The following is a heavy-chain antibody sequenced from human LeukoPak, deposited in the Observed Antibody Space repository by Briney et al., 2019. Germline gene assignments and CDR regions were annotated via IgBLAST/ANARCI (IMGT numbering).Heavy chain of an antibody. Sequence: PSETLSLTCAVYGGSFSGYYWSWIRQPPGKGLEWIGEINHSGSTNYNPSLKSRLTISVDTSKNQFSLMLTSVTAADTAVYYCARQPGGTAAFDIWAQGTMVTVSS. CDR3: ARQPGGTAAFDI. CDR1: GGSFSGYY. J-gene: IGHJ3*02. CDR2: INHSGST. V-gene: IGHV4-34*01. D-gene: IGHD1-14*01.